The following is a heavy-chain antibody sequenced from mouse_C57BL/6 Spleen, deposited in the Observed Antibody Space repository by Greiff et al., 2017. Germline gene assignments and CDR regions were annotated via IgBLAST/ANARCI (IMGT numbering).Heavy chain of an antibody. CDR1: GYAFSSYW. Sequence: LQESGAELVKPGASVKISCKASGYAFSSYWMNWVKQRPGKGLEWIGQIYPGDGDTNYNGKFKGKATLTADKSSSTAYMQLSSLTSEDSAVYFCARALRYRAMDYWGQGTSVTVSS. V-gene: IGHV1-80*01. CDR3: ARALRYRAMDY. CDR2: IYPGDGDT. D-gene: IGHD1-1*01. J-gene: IGHJ4*01.